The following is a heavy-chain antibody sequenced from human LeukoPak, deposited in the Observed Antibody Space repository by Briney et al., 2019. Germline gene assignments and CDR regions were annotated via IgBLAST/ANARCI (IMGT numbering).Heavy chain of an antibody. Sequence: SETLSLTCAVYGGSFSGYYWSWIRQPPGKGLEWIGEINHSGSTNYNPSLKSRVTISVDTSKNQFSLKLSSVTAADAAVYYCASDSWNDGDYWGQGTLVTVSS. CDR1: GGSFSGYY. CDR2: INHSGST. J-gene: IGHJ4*02. CDR3: ASDSWNDGDY. V-gene: IGHV4-34*01. D-gene: IGHD1-20*01.